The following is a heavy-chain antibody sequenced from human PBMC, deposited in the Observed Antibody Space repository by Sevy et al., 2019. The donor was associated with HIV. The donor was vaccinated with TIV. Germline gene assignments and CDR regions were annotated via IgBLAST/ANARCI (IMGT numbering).Heavy chain of an antibody. J-gene: IGHJ6*02. CDR3: AREAGGYDYDYGMDV. D-gene: IGHD5-12*01. CDR1: GGSIVSSSHY. V-gene: IGHV4-39*02. CDR2: IYYSGDT. Sequence: SETLSLTCSVSGGSIVSSSHYWGWIRQPPGKGLEWLGRIYYSGDTYDNPSLDGRLTISIDTSKNQFSLNLRSVTAADTAIYYCAREAGGYDYDYGMDVWGQGTTVTVSS.